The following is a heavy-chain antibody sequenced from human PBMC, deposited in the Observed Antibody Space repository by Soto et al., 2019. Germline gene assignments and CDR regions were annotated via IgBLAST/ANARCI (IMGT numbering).Heavy chain of an antibody. Sequence: GALRLSFAASGFSVTNNYMNWVRQAPGKGLEWVSIIDIGGNTYYADSVKDRFTISRDNSRNTLYLHMDSLRAEDTAVYYCARGRGSTGYLGREHYFDYWGQGTLVTVSS. D-gene: IGHD2-2*01. J-gene: IGHJ4*02. CDR2: IDIGGNT. CDR1: GFSVTNNY. CDR3: ARGRGSTGYLGREHYFDY. V-gene: IGHV3-66*01.